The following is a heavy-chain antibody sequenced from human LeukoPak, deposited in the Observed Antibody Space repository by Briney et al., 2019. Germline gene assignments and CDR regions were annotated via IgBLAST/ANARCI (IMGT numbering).Heavy chain of an antibody. Sequence: GRSLRLSRAASGFTVSSNYMSWVRQAPGKGLEWVSVIYSGGSTYYADSVKGRFTISRQNSKNTVDLQMNSLRPEDTAVYYCARDGRYCIITSCYGYYGMDVWGQGTTVTVSS. CDR2: IYSGGST. V-gene: IGHV3-53*04. J-gene: IGHJ6*02. CDR3: ARDGRYCIITSCYGYYGMDV. CDR1: GFTVSSNY. D-gene: IGHD2-2*01.